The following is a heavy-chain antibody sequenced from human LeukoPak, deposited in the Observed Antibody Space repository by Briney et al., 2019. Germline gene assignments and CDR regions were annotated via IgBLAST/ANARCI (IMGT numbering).Heavy chain of an antibody. V-gene: IGHV5-51*01. D-gene: IGHD4-17*01. CDR3: ARLARYGDSPIYWFDP. J-gene: IGHJ5*02. CDR2: IYPGDSDT. CDR1: GYSFTSCW. Sequence: GESLKISCKGSGYSFTSCWIGWVRQMPGKGLEWMGIIYPGDSDTRYSPSFQGQVTISADKSISTAYLQWSSLKASDTAMYYCARLARYGDSPIYWFDPWGQGTLVTVSS.